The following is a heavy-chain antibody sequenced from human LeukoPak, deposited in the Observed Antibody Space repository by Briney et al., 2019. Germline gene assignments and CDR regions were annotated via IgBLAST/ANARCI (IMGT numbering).Heavy chain of an antibody. Sequence: GRSLRLSCAASGFTFSTYGMHWVRQAPGKGLEWVAIIWYDGSNKYYADSVKGRFTISRDISKNTLHLQVNSLRADDTAVYYCAREESGSLDFWGQGTLVTVSS. J-gene: IGHJ4*02. V-gene: IGHV3-33*01. D-gene: IGHD1-26*01. CDR1: GFTFSTYG. CDR2: IWYDGSNK. CDR3: AREESGSLDF.